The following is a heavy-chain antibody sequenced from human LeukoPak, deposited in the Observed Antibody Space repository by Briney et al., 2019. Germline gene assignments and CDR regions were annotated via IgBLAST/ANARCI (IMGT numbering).Heavy chain of an antibody. Sequence: PGGSLRLSCAASGFTFSSYEMNWVRQAPGKGLEWVSYISSSGRNIYYADSVKGRFTISRDNAKNSLYLQINSLRAEHTAVYYCASNSGVSSSWQRDYWGQGTLVTVSS. CDR2: ISSSGRNI. CDR1: GFTFSSYE. D-gene: IGHD6-13*01. J-gene: IGHJ4*02. CDR3: ASNSGVSSSWQRDY. V-gene: IGHV3-48*03.